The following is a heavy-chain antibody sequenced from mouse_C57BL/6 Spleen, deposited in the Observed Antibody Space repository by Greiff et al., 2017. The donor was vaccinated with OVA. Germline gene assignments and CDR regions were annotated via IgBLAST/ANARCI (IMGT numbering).Heavy chain of an antibody. Sequence: DVQLVESGGGLVKPGGSLKLSCAASGFTFSDYGMHWVRQAPEKGLEWVAYISSGSSTIYYADTVKGRFTISRDNAKNTLFLQMTNLGSEDTAMYYCARDGDYQIDYWGQGTTLTVS. J-gene: IGHJ2*01. CDR3: ARDGDYQIDY. V-gene: IGHV5-17*01. D-gene: IGHD2-13*01. CDR1: GFTFSDYG. CDR2: ISSGSSTI.